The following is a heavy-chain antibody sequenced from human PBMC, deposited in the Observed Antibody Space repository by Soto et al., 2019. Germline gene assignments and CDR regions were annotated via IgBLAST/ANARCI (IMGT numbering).Heavy chain of an antibody. CDR3: AREDGGNQHYYYYYGMDV. V-gene: IGHV3-30-3*01. Sequence: SLRLSCAASGFTFSSYAIHWVRQAPGNGLEWVAVISYDGSNKYYADSVKGRFTISRDNSKNTLYLQMNSLRAEDTAVYYCAREDGGNQHYYYYYGMDVWGQGTTVTVSS. J-gene: IGHJ6*02. D-gene: IGHD3-16*01. CDR2: ISYDGSNK. CDR1: GFTFSSYA.